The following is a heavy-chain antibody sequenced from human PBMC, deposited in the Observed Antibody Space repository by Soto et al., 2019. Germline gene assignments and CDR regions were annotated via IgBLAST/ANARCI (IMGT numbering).Heavy chain of an antibody. Sequence: GGALRVSXAASGVTFSSYAMSWFRQAPGKGLEWVSAISGSGGSTYYAGSVKGRFTISRDNSKNTLYLQMNSLRAEDTAVYYCAKGGIVLMVYASQDYWGQGTLVTVSS. V-gene: IGHV3-23*01. CDR2: ISGSGGST. CDR1: GVTFSSYA. D-gene: IGHD2-8*01. CDR3: AKGGIVLMVYASQDY. J-gene: IGHJ4*02.